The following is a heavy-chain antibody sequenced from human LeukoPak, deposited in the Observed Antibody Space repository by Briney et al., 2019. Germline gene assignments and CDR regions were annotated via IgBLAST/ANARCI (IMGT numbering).Heavy chain of an antibody. J-gene: IGHJ4*02. CDR3: AKGSYYDSSGSFYFDY. D-gene: IGHD3-22*01. CDR2: ISGSSDNT. V-gene: IGHV3-23*01. Sequence: GGSLRLSCAASGFTFSSYAMSWVRQAPGKGLEWVSGISGSSDNTYYADSVKGQFTISRDNSKNTLYVQVNSLGTEDTAAYYCAKGSYYDSSGSFYFDYWGQGTLVTVSS. CDR1: GFTFSSYA.